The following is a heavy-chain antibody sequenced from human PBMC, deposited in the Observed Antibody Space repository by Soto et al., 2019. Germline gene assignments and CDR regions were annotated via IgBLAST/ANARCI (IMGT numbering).Heavy chain of an antibody. V-gene: IGHV3-7*04. J-gene: IGHJ4*02. CDR3: TRPLGYCSGGSCFPFDY. CDR2: IKQDESEK. Sequence: GGSLRLSCAASGFTFSNYWITWVRQAPGKGLEWVANIKQDESEKYYVDSVKGRFTISRDNAKNSLYLQMNSLRAEDTAVYYCTRPLGYCSGGSCFPFDYWGQEIQVTVSS. D-gene: IGHD2-15*01. CDR1: GFTFSNYW.